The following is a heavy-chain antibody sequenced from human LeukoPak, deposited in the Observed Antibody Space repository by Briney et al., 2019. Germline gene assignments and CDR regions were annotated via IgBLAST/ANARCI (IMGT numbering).Heavy chain of an antibody. CDR2: INHSGST. D-gene: IGHD5-18*01. CDR1: GGSFSGCY. CDR3: ARVGYSYVINDWSRTGLGAYPTKYYYHMDV. V-gene: IGHV4-34*01. J-gene: IGHJ6*03. Sequence: SENLSRNCAVYGGSFSGCYWSWIRQPPGKGLEWIGEINHSGSTNYNPSLKSRVTISGDTSKNQFSLKLSSVTAADTAVYFCARVGYSYVINDWSRTGLGAYPTKYYYHMDVWGKGTTVTVSS.